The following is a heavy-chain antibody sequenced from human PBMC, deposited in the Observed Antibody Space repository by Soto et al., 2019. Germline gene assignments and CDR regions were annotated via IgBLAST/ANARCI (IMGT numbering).Heavy chain of an antibody. CDR2: IYYSGST. Sequence: SETLSLTCTVSGGSISGYYWSWIRQTPGKGLEWIGYIYYSGSTHYNPSLKSRVTISVDTSKNQFSLKLSSVTAADTAVYYCARSGYSYVANWFDPWGQGTLVTVSS. D-gene: IGHD5-18*01. J-gene: IGHJ5*02. V-gene: IGHV4-59*08. CDR3: ARSGYSYVANWFDP. CDR1: GGSISGYY.